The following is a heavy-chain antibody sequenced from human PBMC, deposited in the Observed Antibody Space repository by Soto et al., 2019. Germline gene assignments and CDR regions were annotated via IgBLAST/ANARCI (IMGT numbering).Heavy chain of an antibody. J-gene: IGHJ3*02. D-gene: IGHD6-13*01. CDR3: ATDRHTGYSSSWYAFDI. CDR1: GYTLTELS. V-gene: IGHV1-24*01. CDR2: FDPEDGET. Sequence: ASVKVSCKVSGYTLTELSMHWVRQAPGKGLEWMGGFDPEDGETIYAQKFQGRVTMTEDTSTDTAYMELSSLRSEDTAVYYCATDRHTGYSSSWYAFDIGGQGTMVTVSS.